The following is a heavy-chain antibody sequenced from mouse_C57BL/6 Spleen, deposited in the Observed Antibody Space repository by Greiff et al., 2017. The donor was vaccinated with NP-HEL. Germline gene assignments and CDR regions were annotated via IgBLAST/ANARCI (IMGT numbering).Heavy chain of an antibody. CDR3: ARSPDYYGSSYGYFDV. D-gene: IGHD1-1*01. CDR2: IWSGGST. CDR1: GFSLTSYG. Sequence: VMLVESGPGLVQPSQSLSITCTVSGFSLTSYGVHWVRQSPGKGLEWLGVIWSGGSTDYNAAFISRLSISKDNSKSQVFFKMNSLQADDTAIYYCARSPDYYGSSYGYFDVWGTGTTVTVSS. J-gene: IGHJ1*03. V-gene: IGHV2-2*01.